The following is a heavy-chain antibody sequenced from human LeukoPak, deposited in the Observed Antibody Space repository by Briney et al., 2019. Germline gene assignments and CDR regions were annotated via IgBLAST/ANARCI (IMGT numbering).Heavy chain of an antibody. CDR1: GFTFSSYD. Sequence: PGGSLRLSCADSGFTFSSYDMHWVRHATGKGLEWVSAIGTAGDTYYPGSVKGRFTISRDNSKNTLYLQMNSLRAEDTAIYYCAKNGDRGAYCSGGSCYPYYYYYIDVWGKGTTVTISS. CDR2: IGTAGDT. D-gene: IGHD2-15*01. J-gene: IGHJ6*03. V-gene: IGHV3-13*01. CDR3: AKNGDRGAYCSGGSCYPYYYYYIDV.